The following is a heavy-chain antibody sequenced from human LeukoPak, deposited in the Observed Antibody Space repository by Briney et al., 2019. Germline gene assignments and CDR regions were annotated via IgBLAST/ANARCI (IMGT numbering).Heavy chain of an antibody. V-gene: IGHV3-30*07. J-gene: IGHJ6*02. D-gene: IGHD6-13*01. Sequence: GRSLRLSCAASGFTFSTYEMHWVRQAPGKGLECVAVISNDGRNKDYADSVKGRFTISRDNSETTLYLQMNSLGADDTALYYCARTIAQYTNTWLYYYYGLDVWGQGTTVTVSS. CDR1: GFTFSTYE. CDR3: ARTIAQYTNTWLYYYYGLDV. CDR2: ISNDGRNK.